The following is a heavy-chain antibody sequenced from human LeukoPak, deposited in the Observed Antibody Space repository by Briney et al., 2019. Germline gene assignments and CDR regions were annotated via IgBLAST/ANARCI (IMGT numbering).Heavy chain of an antibody. CDR1: GGAFSSYA. CDR2: LIPMFRTP. CDR3: ARDHLHEGYYHYGMDV. Sequence: GASVKVSCKAAGGAFSSYAFSWVRQAPGQGLEWMGGLIPMFRTPNYAQKFLGRVTITTDESTSTAYMELTSLGADDTAVYYCARDHLHEGYYHYGMDVWGQGTTVTVSS. J-gene: IGHJ6*02. V-gene: IGHV1-69*05.